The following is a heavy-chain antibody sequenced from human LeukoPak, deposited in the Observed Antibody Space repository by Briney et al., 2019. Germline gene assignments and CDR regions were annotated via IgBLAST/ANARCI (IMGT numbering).Heavy chain of an antibody. Sequence: GGSLRLSCAASGFTFSSYVMHWVRQAPGKGLEWVAVISYDGVYKYYADSVKGRFTISRDNSKNTLYLQMNSLRAEDTAVYYCATVAMEDWYFDLWGRGTLVTVSS. CDR3: ATVAMEDWYFDL. D-gene: IGHD5-18*01. CDR1: GFTFSSYV. V-gene: IGHV3-30*03. J-gene: IGHJ2*01. CDR2: ISYDGVYK.